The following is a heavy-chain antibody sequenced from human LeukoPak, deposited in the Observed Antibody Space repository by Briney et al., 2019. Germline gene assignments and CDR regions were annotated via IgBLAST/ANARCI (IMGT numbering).Heavy chain of an antibody. D-gene: IGHD3-22*01. J-gene: IGHJ4*02. V-gene: IGHV1-46*01. CDR3: ARIYYDSSGYHEQDFDY. CDR2: INTSGGST. Sequence: VASVKVSCKASGYTFTSYYMHWVRQAPGQGLEWRGIINTSGGSTSYAQKFQGRVTMTRDTSTSTVYMELSSLRSEDTAVYYCARIYYDSSGYHEQDFDYWGQGTLVTVSS. CDR1: GYTFTSYY.